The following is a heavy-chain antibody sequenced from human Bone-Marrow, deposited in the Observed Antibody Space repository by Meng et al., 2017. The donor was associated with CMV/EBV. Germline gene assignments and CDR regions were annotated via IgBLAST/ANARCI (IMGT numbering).Heavy chain of an antibody. D-gene: IGHD3-3*01. Sequence: GESLKISCVASGFTFSRYAMNWVRQAPGKGLEWVAFIRYDGSNTYYADSVKGRFTISRDNSKNTLYLQMNTLTTEDTAVYYCAKVRSIFGVVPRYYFDYWGQGTLVTVSS. J-gene: IGHJ4*02. CDR3: AKVRSIFGVVPRYYFDY. CDR2: IRYDGSNT. CDR1: GFTFSRYA. V-gene: IGHV3-30*02.